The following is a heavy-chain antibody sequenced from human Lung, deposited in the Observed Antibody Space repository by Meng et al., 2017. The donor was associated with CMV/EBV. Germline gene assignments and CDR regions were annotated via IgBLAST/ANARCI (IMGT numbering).Heavy chain of an antibody. V-gene: IGHV5-51*01. CDR3: AGRGEASSLPDYYFYAMDD. CDR1: GYTFTKYW. CDR2: VYRGDSDM. Sequence: GGSXRLSCKGSGYTFTKYWIGWVRQMPGKGLEWMGIVYRGDSDMRYSPFFQGQVTISADKSIKTAYLQWSSLKASYSAMYFCAGRGEASSLPDYYFYAMDDWXQGTXVTVSS. J-gene: IGHJ6*02. D-gene: IGHD3-16*01.